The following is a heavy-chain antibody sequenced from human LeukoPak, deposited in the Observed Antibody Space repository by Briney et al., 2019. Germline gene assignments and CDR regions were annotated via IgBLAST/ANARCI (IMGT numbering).Heavy chain of an antibody. Sequence: PGGSLRLSCAASGFTFSSFGMHWVRQAPGKGLEWVAFISYGGSNDYYADSVKGRFTISRDNSKNTLYLQMNGLRAEDTAVYYCGSGNYLDYWGQGTLVTVSS. D-gene: IGHD1-26*01. CDR3: GSGNYLDY. CDR1: GFTFSSFG. J-gene: IGHJ4*02. CDR2: ISYGGSND. V-gene: IGHV3-30*03.